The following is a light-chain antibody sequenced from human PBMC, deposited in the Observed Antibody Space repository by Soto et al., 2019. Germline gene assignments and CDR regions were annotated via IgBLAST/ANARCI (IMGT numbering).Light chain of an antibody. CDR2: GAS. V-gene: IGKV3-20*01. Sequence: EILLTQSPATLSSSPGERATFSCRAIPSVSSSDLAWYQQKPGQAPRHLIDGASSRATGIHDWFSGSGSRTDLTLAIRRPETDDFAVYYGQQYDSSALTFGGGTKVEIK. J-gene: IGKJ4*01. CDR3: QQYDSSALT. CDR1: PSVSSSD.